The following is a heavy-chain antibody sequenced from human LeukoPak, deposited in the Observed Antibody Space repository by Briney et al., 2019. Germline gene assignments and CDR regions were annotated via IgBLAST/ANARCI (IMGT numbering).Heavy chain of an antibody. CDR2: ISSSGSTI. V-gene: IGHV3-48*03. D-gene: IGHD2/OR15-2a*01. CDR1: GFTFSSYE. CDR3: ARVGIWGSYNWFDP. Sequence: GGSLRLSCAASGFTFSSYEMNWVRQAPGKGLEWVSYISSSGSTIYYADSVKGRFTISRDNAKHSLYLQMNSLRAEDTAVYYCARVGIWGSYNWFDPWGQGTLVTVSS. J-gene: IGHJ5*02.